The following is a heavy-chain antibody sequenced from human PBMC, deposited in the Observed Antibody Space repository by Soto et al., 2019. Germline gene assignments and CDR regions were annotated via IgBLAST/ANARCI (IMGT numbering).Heavy chain of an antibody. V-gene: IGHV1-18*01. CDR1: GYTFSSYA. D-gene: IGHD5-12*01. Sequence: ASVKVSCKASGYTFSSYAISWVRQAPGQGLEWMGWISAYNGNTKYAQKLQGRVTMTTDTSTSTAYMELRSLRSDDTAVYYCATAPRYYSGYEYYYYYGMDVWGQGTTVTVSS. J-gene: IGHJ6*02. CDR3: ATAPRYYSGYEYYYYYGMDV. CDR2: ISAYNGNT.